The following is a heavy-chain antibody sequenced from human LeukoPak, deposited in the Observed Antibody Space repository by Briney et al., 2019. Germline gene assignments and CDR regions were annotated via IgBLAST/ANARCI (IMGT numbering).Heavy chain of an antibody. CDR3: ARVGEITMIVVDTDY. CDR2: ISAYNGNT. J-gene: IGHJ4*02. CDR1: GYTLTSYG. V-gene: IGHV1-18*01. D-gene: IGHD3-22*01. Sequence: ASVKVSCKASGYTLTSYGISWVRQAPGQGLEWMGWISAYNGNTNYAQKLQGRVTMTTDTSTSTAYMELRSLRSDDTAVYYCARVGEITMIVVDTDYWGQGTLVTVSS.